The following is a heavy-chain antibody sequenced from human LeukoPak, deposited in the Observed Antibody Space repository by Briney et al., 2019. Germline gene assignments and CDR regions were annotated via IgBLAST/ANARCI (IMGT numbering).Heavy chain of an antibody. CDR3: ARRLSFDYGDLDY. J-gene: IGHJ4*02. V-gene: IGHV1-2*02. Sequence: GASVKVSCKASGYTFTGYYMHWVRQAPGQGLEWMGWINPNSGGTNYAQKFQGRVTMTRDTSISTAYMELSSLRSEDTAVYYCARRLSFDYGDLDYWGQGTLVTVSS. CDR2: INPNSGGT. D-gene: IGHD4-17*01. CDR1: GYTFTGYY.